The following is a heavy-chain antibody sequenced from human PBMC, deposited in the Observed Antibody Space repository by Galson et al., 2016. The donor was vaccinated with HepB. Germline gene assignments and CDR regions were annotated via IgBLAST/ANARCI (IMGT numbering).Heavy chain of an antibody. Sequence: SLRLSCAASGFTFSSYGMHWVRQAPGKGLEWVAGISYDESYKYYEDSVKGRFTISRDNSKNTLYLQMNSLKVEDTAVFYCAKDWGSGSTSAYYFDYWGLGTLVTVSS. V-gene: IGHV3-30*18. CDR1: GFTFSSYG. CDR3: AKDWGSGSTSAYYFDY. J-gene: IGHJ4*02. D-gene: IGHD3-16*01. CDR2: ISYDESYK.